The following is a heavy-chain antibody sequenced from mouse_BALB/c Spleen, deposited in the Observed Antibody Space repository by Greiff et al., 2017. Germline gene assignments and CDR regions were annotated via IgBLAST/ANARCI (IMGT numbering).Heavy chain of an antibody. D-gene: IGHD1-1*01. V-gene: IGHV2-2*02. CDR2: IWSGGST. Sequence: QVQLKESGPGLVQPSQSLSITCTVSGFSLTSYGVHWVRQSPGKGLEWLGVIWSGGSTDYNAAFISRLSISKDNSKSQVFFKMNSLQANDTAIYYCARNDYYGSSPYAMDYWGQGTSVTVSS. CDR3: ARNDYYGSSPYAMDY. J-gene: IGHJ4*01. CDR1: GFSLTSYG.